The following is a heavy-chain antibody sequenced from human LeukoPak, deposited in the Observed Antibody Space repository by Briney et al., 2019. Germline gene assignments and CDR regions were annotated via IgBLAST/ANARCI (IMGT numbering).Heavy chain of an antibody. V-gene: IGHV3-49*03. CDR3: SRGSGWLSVY. D-gene: IGHD6-19*01. J-gene: IGHJ4*02. CDR1: GFTFGDYL. CDR2: ISGGTT. Sequence: GGSLRLSCTASGFTFGDYLMSWFRQAPGKGMEWIGFISGGTTEYAASVKGRFTISRDDSTSIAYLQMNSLTTEDTAVYYCSRGSGWLSVYWGQGTLVTVSS.